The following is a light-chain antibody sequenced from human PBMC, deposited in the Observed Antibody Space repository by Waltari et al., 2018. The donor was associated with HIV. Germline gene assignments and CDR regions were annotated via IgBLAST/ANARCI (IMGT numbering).Light chain of an antibody. CDR2: NNK. J-gene: IGLJ2*01. CDR1: NSNIGSNT. CDR3: AAWDDSLNGVV. Sequence: QRVTISCSGSNSNIGSNTVNWYQQLPGTAPKLLIYNNKQRPSGVPDRISGSKSGTSASLAISGLQSEDEADYYCAAWDDSLNGVVFGGGTKLTVL. V-gene: IGLV1-44*01.